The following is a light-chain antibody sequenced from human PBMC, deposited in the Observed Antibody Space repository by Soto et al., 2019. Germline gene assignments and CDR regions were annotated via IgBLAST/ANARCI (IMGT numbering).Light chain of an antibody. CDR3: QQLNSYPLT. V-gene: IGKV1-9*01. CDR1: QGISSY. CDR2: AAS. Sequence: DIQLTQSPSFLSASVGDRVTITCRASQGISSYLAWYQQKPGKAPKLLIYAASTLQSGVPSRFSGSGSGTEFNLTISSLQPEDFATYYWQQLNSYPLTFGPGTKVDIK. J-gene: IGKJ3*01.